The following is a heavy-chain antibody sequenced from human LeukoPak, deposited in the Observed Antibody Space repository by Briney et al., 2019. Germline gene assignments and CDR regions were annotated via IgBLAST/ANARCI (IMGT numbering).Heavy chain of an antibody. D-gene: IGHD2/OR15-2a*01. J-gene: IGHJ5*02. CDR2: ISYDGSNK. Sequence: GGSLRLSCAASGFTFSSYAMHWVRQAPGKGLEWVAVISYDGSNKYYADSVKGRFTISRDNSKNTLYLQMNSLRAEDTAVYYCARDPSRQPPGDSTTTVPWGQGTLVTVSS. CDR1: GFTFSSYA. CDR3: ARDPSRQPPGDSTTTVP. V-gene: IGHV3-30-3*01.